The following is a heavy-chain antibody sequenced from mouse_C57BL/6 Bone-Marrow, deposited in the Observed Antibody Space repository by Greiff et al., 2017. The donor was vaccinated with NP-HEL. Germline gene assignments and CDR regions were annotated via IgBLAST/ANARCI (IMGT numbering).Heavy chain of an antibody. D-gene: IGHD2-4*01. J-gene: IGHJ2*01. V-gene: IGHV2-2*01. CDR2: IWSGGST. CDR3: ARKGDYDGSAFDY. CDR1: GFSLTSYG. Sequence: VKLVESGPGLVQPSQSLSITCTVSGFSLTSYGVHWVRQSPGKGLEWLGVIWSGGSTDYNAAFISRLSISKDNSKSQVFFKMNSLQADDTAIYYCARKGDYDGSAFDYWGQGTTLTVSS.